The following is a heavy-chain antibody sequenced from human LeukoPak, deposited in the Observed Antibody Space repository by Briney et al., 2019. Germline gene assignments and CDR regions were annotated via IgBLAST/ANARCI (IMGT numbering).Heavy chain of an antibody. V-gene: IGHV4-34*01. CDR1: GGSFSGYY. CDR3: ASQIAVAIDY. J-gene: IGHJ4*02. CDR2: INHRGRT. Sequence: SETLSLTCAVYGGSFSGYYWNWIRQPPGKGLEWIGEINHRGRTNYNPSLKSRVTISVDTSRTLFSLKLSSVTAADTAVYYCASQIAVAIDYWGQGTLVTVSS. D-gene: IGHD6-19*01.